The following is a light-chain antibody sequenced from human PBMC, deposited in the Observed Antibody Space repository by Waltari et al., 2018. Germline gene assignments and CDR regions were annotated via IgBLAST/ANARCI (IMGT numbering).Light chain of an antibody. J-gene: IGLJ2*01. Sequence: QSALTQPASVSGSPGQSITISCTGTSSDVGAYNYVSWYRQHPGTAPKLLIFDVSHRPSGGSNRFSGSKSGNTASLTSSGLQAEDEADYYCSSYTTSSTVVFGGGTKLTVL. V-gene: IGLV2-14*03. CDR3: SSYTTSSTVV. CDR2: DVS. CDR1: SSDVGAYNY.